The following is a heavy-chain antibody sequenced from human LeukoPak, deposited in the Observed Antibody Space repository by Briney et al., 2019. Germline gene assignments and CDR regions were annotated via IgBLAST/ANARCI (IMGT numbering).Heavy chain of an antibody. CDR1: RFTFSSYE. Sequence: QAGGSLTLSCAASRFTFSSYEMNWVRQAPGKGLEWVSYISSSGSTIYYADSVKGRFTISRDNAKNSLYLQMNSLRAEDTAVYYCARGDSGSYYFDYWGQGTLVTVSS. J-gene: IGHJ4*02. V-gene: IGHV3-48*03. D-gene: IGHD1-26*01. CDR3: ARGDSGSYYFDY. CDR2: ISSSGSTI.